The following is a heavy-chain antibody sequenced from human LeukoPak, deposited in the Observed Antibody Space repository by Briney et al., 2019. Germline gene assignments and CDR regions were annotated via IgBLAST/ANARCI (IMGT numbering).Heavy chain of an antibody. Sequence: GESLKISRKGSGYSFTSYWIGWVRQMPGKGPEWMGIIYPGDSDTRYSPSFQGQVTISADKSISTAYLQWSSLKASDTAMYYCARIYSYGYAVALYYFDYWGQGTLVTVSS. CDR2: IYPGDSDT. V-gene: IGHV5-51*01. D-gene: IGHD5-18*01. CDR1: GYSFTSYW. J-gene: IGHJ4*02. CDR3: ARIYSYGYAVALYYFDY.